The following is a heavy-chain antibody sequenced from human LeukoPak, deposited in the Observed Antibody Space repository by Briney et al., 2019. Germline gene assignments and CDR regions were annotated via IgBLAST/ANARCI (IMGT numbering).Heavy chain of an antibody. CDR3: AKATLRRLPPQDLFDY. CDR2: ISYDGSNK. Sequence: GGSLRLSCAASGCTFSSYGMHWVRQAPGKGLEWVAVISYDGSNKYYADSVKGRFTISRDNSKNTLYLQMNSLRAEDTAVYYCAKATLRRLPPQDLFDYWGQGTLVTVSS. D-gene: IGHD4-17*01. CDR1: GCTFSSYG. J-gene: IGHJ4*02. V-gene: IGHV3-30*18.